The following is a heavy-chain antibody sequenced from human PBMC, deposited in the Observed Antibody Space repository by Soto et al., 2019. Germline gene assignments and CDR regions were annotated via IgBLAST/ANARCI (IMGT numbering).Heavy chain of an antibody. CDR3: NLGELSNPGDV. CDR2: MNPNSGNT. CDR1: GYTFTSYD. V-gene: IGHV1-8*01. J-gene: IGHJ6*04. Sequence: ASVKVSCKASGYTFTSYDINWVRQATGQGLEWMGWMNPNSGNTGYAQKFQGRVTMTRNTSISTAYMKLSSLRSEDTAVYYCNLGELSNPGDVWGKGTTVTVSS. D-gene: IGHD3-16*02.